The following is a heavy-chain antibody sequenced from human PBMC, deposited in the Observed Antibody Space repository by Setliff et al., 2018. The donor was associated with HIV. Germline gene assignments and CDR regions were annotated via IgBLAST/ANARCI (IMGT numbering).Heavy chain of an antibody. D-gene: IGHD6-19*01. CDR2: ISAYNGNT. CDR1: GYTFTSYG. J-gene: IGHJ2*01. Sequence: GASVKVSCKASGYTFTSYGITWVRQAPGQGLEWMGWISAYNGNTNFAQRLQGRVTMTTDTSTSTAYMELRSLRSDDTAVYYCARGLSSGWYGYWYFDLWGRGTLVTVSS. CDR3: ARGLSSGWYGYWYFDL. V-gene: IGHV1-18*01.